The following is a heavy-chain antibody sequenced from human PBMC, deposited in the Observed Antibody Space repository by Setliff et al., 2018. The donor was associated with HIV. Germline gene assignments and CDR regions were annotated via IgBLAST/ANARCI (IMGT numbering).Heavy chain of an antibody. D-gene: IGHD3-22*01. V-gene: IGHV4-34*01. J-gene: IGHJ4*02. Sequence: SENLSLTCAVYGMSFTNYYWSWIRQTPGKGLEWVAEVNHIGSANYNPSLKSRVAVSVDMSKMQFSLNVTSVTAADTAVYYCARGANSDGSGFPFDRWGQGTPVTISS. CDR1: GMSFTNYY. CDR3: ARGANSDGSGFPFDR. CDR2: VNHIGSA.